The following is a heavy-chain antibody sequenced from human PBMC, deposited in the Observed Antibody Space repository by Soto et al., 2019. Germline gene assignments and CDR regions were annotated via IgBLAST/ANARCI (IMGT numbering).Heavy chain of an antibody. D-gene: IGHD5-12*01. J-gene: IGHJ4*02. V-gene: IGHV1-69*12. CDR3: AESWYSGYDHRQFDY. Sequence: QVQLVQSGAEVKKPGSSVKVSCKASGGTFSSYAISWVRQAPGKGLEWMGGIIPIFGTANYAQNFQGRVTITADESTSTAYMELSSLRSEDTAVYYCAESWYSGYDHRQFDYWGQGTLVTVSS. CDR1: GGTFSSYA. CDR2: IIPIFGTA.